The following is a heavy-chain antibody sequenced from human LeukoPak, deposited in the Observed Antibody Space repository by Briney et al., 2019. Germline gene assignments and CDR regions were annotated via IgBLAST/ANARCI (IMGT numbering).Heavy chain of an antibody. D-gene: IGHD2-8*01. J-gene: IGHJ5*02. CDR2: ISGSGGST. CDR1: GFTFSSHA. Sequence: PGGSLRLSCAASGFTFSSHAMSWLRQAPGKGLEWVSAISGSGGSTYYADSVKGRFTISRDNSKSTLYLQMNSLRAEDTAVYYCAKEDSYIVLMVYAPRDDDWFDPWGQGTLVTVSS. V-gene: IGHV3-23*01. CDR3: AKEDSYIVLMVYAPRDDDWFDP.